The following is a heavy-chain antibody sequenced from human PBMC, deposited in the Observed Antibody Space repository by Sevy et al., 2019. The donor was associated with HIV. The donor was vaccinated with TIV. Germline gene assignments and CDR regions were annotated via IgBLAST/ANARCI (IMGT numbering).Heavy chain of an antibody. CDR3: ARDAAEGPYSSTWYSSWFDP. CDR1: GFAFNSYS. CDR2: ISYDGSYK. D-gene: IGHD6-13*01. Sequence: GGSLRLSCAASGFAFNSYSLYWVRQAPGKGLEWVAAISYDGSYKYYGDSVKGRFTISRDNSKNTLYLQMKSLRTEDTAVYYCARDAAEGPYSSTWYSSWFDPWGQGTLVTVSS. J-gene: IGHJ5*02. V-gene: IGHV3-30*04.